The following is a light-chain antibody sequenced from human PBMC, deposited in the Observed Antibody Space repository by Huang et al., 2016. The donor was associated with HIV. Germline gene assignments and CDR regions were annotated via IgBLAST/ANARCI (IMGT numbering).Light chain of an antibody. CDR1: QSITTY. J-gene: IGKJ2*01. CDR3: QQSYNLPYT. Sequence: DIQMTQSPPSLSASLGDRVTITCRASQSITTYLNWYRHKPGEAPELLIHATSTLQNGVPSRFSGGGSGTDFTLTITNLQPEDVASYYCQQSYNLPYTFGRGTKVEMK. V-gene: IGKV1-39*01. CDR2: ATS.